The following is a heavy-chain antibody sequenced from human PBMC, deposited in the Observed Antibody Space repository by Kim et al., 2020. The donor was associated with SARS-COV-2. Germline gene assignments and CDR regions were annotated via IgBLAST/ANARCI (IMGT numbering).Heavy chain of an antibody. Sequence: GGSLRLSCAASGFTFSSYAMSWVRQAPGKGLEWVSAISGSGGSTYYADSVKGRFTISRDNSKNTLYLQMNSLRAEDTAVYYCAKGVGRIMITFGGVIVTDYWGQGTLVTVSS. V-gene: IGHV3-23*01. J-gene: IGHJ4*02. CDR2: ISGSGGST. CDR1: GFTFSSYA. CDR3: AKGVGRIMITFGGVIVTDY. D-gene: IGHD3-16*02.